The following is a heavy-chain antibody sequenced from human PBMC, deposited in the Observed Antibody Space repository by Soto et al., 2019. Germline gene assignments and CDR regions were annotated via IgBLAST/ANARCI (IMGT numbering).Heavy chain of an antibody. CDR1: GGSISSGDYY. D-gene: IGHD6-6*01. V-gene: IGHV4-30-4*01. CDR2: IYYSGST. CDR3: ARERPDGARLDP. Sequence: SETLSLTCTVSGGSISSGDYYWSWIRQPPGKGLEWIGYIYYSGSTYYNPSLKSRVTISVDTSKNQFSLKLSSVTAADTAVYYCARERPDGARLDPWGQGSLVTVSS. J-gene: IGHJ5*02.